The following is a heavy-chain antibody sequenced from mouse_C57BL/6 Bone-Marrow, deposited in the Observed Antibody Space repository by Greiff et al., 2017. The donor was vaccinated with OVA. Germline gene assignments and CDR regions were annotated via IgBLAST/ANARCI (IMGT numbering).Heavy chain of an antibody. CDR2: IAPSDSYI. V-gene: IGHV1-59*01. Sequence: FSFPSSFYTFTTYFIHFFNHIPGQGLEWIGVIAPSDSYINYNQKFKGRATLTVDTSSSTAYMHLSSLTSEDSAVYYCAHYGSRLYLHYWGQGTSLTVSS. J-gene: IGHJ2*02. CDR3: AHYGSRLYLHY. CDR1: FYTFTTYF. D-gene: IGHD1-1*01.